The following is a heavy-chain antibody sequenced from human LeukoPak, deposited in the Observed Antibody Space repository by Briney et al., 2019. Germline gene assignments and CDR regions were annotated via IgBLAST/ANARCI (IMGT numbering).Heavy chain of an antibody. CDR1: GYTFTSYG. D-gene: IGHD3-22*01. V-gene: IGHV1-18*01. Sequence: GASVKVSCKASGYTFTSYGISWVRQAPGQGLEWMGWISAYNGNTNYAQKLQGRVTMTTDTSTSTAYMELRSLRSDDTAVYYRARRIPNYDSSGYPDYWGQGTLVTVSS. CDR3: ARRIPNYDSSGYPDY. CDR2: ISAYNGNT. J-gene: IGHJ4*02.